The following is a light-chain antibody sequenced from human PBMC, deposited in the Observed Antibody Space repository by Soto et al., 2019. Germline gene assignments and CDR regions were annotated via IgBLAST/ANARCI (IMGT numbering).Light chain of an antibody. CDR2: EVS. Sequence: QSALTQPASVSXXPGQSITISCTGTSSDVGGYNYVSWYQQHPGKAPKLMIYEVSNRPSRVSNRFSGSKSGNTASLTISGLQAEDEADYYCSSYTRSSTSYVFGTGTKLTVL. CDR3: SSYTRSSTSYV. V-gene: IGLV2-14*01. CDR1: SSDVGGYNY. J-gene: IGLJ1*01.